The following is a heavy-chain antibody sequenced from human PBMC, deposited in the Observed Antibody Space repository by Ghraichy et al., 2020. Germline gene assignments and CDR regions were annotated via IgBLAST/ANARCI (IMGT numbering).Heavy chain of an antibody. CDR3: ARNKGYSGSRDAFDI. Sequence: SENLSLTCTVSGGSISSGGYSWSWIRQPPGKGLEWIGYIYHSGSTFYNPSLRSRVTISVDGSKNQFSLKLNSVTAADTAVYYCARNKGYSGSRDAFDIWGQGTMVTVSS. V-gene: IGHV4-30-2*01. D-gene: IGHD1-26*01. CDR1: GGSISSGGYS. CDR2: IYHSGST. J-gene: IGHJ3*02.